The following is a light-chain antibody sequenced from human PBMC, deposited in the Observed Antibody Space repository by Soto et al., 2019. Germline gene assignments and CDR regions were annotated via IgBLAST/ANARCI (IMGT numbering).Light chain of an antibody. CDR1: QSVSSRF. J-gene: IGKJ1*01. CDR3: QPYGSSPT. CDR2: GTS. V-gene: IGKV3-20*01. Sequence: EILLAQSPFSLSVPQRERATLSCKASQSVSSRFLAWYQQKPGQAPRLLIYGTSSRATGIPDRFSGSGSGTDFTLTISRLEPEDIALYYCQPYGSSPTFGQGTKV.